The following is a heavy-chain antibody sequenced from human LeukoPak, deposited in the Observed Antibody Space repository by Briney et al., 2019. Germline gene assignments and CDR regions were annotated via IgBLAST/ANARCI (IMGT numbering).Heavy chain of an antibody. CDR1: EFIFSGYW. CDR2: IKQDGSEK. Sequence: PGGSLRLSCAASEFIFSGYWMNWVRQAPGKGLEWVANIKQDGSEKQYVDSVRGRFTISRDNAKNSLYLQMNSLRVEGTAVYYCARDGFVGAADYWGQGTLVTVSS. J-gene: IGHJ4*02. V-gene: IGHV3-7*01. CDR3: ARDGFVGAADY. D-gene: IGHD6-13*01.